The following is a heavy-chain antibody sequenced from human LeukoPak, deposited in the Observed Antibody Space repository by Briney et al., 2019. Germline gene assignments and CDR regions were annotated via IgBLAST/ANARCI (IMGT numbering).Heavy chain of an antibody. J-gene: IGHJ3*01. CDR3: ARAPYDFWSGYFLFDAFDL. Sequence: GASVKVSCKASGYTFTSYAMHWVRQAPGQRLEWMGWINAGNGNTKYSQKFQGRVTITRDTSASTAYMELSSLRSEDTAVYYCARAPYDFWSGYFLFDAFDLWGQGTMVTVSS. D-gene: IGHD3-3*01. V-gene: IGHV1-3*01. CDR2: INAGNGNT. CDR1: GYTFTSYA.